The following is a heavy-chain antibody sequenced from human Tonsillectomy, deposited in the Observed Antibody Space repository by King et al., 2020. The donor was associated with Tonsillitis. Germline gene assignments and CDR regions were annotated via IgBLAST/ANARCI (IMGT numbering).Heavy chain of an antibody. Sequence: VQLVESGGGLVKPGGSLRLSCAASGFTFRSYSMNWVRQAPGKGLEWVSSISSSSSFIYYADSVKGRFTTSRDNAKNSLYLQMNSLRAEDTAVYYCARGAKYSSGWFDAFDIWGQGTMVTVSS. J-gene: IGHJ3*02. D-gene: IGHD6-19*01. CDR3: ARGAKYSSGWFDAFDI. V-gene: IGHV3-21*01. CDR2: ISSSSSFI. CDR1: GFTFRSYS.